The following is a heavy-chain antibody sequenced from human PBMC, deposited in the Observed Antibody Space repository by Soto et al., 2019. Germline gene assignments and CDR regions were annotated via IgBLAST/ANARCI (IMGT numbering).Heavy chain of an antibody. CDR3: ASKRTEYSSTYGMDV. CDR2: IDPSDSYT. Sequence: PGESLKISCKGSVYSFTSYWISWVRQMPGKGLEWMGRIDPSDSYTNYSPSFQGHVTISADKSISTAYLQWSSLKASDTAMYYCASKRTEYSSTYGMDVWGQGTTVTVSS. J-gene: IGHJ6*02. V-gene: IGHV5-10-1*01. D-gene: IGHD6-6*01. CDR1: VYSFTSYW.